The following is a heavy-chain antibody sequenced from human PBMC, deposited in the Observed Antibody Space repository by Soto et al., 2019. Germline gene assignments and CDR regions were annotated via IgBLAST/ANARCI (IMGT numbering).Heavy chain of an antibody. Sequence: EVQLLESGGGLVQPGGSLRLSCAASGFTFSSYAMSWVRQAPGKGLEWVSAISGSGGSKYYADSVKGRFTISRDNSKNTLYLQMNSLRAEDTAVYYCAKDVWGAIIAAAGTRWFDPWGQGTLVTVSS. J-gene: IGHJ5*02. CDR2: ISGSGGSK. CDR3: AKDVWGAIIAAAGTRWFDP. CDR1: GFTFSSYA. D-gene: IGHD6-13*01. V-gene: IGHV3-23*01.